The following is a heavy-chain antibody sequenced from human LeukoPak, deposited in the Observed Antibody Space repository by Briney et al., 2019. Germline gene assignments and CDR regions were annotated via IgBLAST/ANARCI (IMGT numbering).Heavy chain of an antibody. J-gene: IGHJ6*02. CDR1: GDTVSSNTAA. V-gene: IGHV6-1*01. D-gene: IGHD6-6*01. CDR3: SRQRSTSTYYFGLDV. CDR2: TYYRSKWNT. Sequence: SQTLSLTCAISGDTVSSNTAAWNWIRQSPSRGLEWLGRTYYRSKWNTDYAPSVQNRITINPDTSTNQFSLQLKSATPEDTAVYYCSRQRSTSTYYFGLDVWGQGTTVTVSS.